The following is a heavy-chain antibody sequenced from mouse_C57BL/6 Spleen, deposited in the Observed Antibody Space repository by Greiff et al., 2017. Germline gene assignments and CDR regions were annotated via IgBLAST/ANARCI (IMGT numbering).Heavy chain of an antibody. CDR2: TYPGNSDT. CDR1: GYTFTSYW. J-gene: IGHJ2*01. CDR3: TRAYDGYYGYLDY. D-gene: IGHD2-3*01. V-gene: IGHV1-5*01. Sequence: EVQLQQSGTVLARPGASVKMSCKTSGYTFTSYWTHWVKQRPGQGLEWIGATYPGNSDTSYNQKFKGKAKLTAVTSASTAYMELSSLTNEDSAVYYCTRAYDGYYGYLDYWGQGTTLTVSS.